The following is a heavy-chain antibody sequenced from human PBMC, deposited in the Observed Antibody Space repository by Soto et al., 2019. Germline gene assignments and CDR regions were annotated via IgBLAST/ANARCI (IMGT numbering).Heavy chain of an antibody. CDR3: GRGRGSYSFDC. J-gene: IGHJ4*02. Sequence: EVQLLESGGGLVQPGGSLRLSCEASGFTFSGYAMNWVRQAPGKGLEWVASISGSGTTTYYADSVKGRFTIARDNSKNTLYLQMHSLRAEDTAVYYCGRGRGSYSFDCWGQGTLITVSS. D-gene: IGHD3-16*01. CDR1: GFTFSGYA. CDR2: ISGSGTTT. V-gene: IGHV3-23*01.